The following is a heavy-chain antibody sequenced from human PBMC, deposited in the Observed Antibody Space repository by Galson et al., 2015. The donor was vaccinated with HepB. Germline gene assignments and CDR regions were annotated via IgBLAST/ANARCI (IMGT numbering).Heavy chain of an antibody. Sequence: SLRLSCAASGFTFSSYWMHWVRQVPGKGLVWVSRINSDGSSTTYADSVKGRSTISRDNAKNTLYLQMNSLKAEDTAVYYCTTDLRWGYGDGSGGHWGQGTLVTVSS. D-gene: IGHD4-17*01. CDR1: GFTFSSYW. CDR2: INSDGSST. CDR3: TTDLRWGYGDGSGGH. V-gene: IGHV3-74*01. J-gene: IGHJ4*02.